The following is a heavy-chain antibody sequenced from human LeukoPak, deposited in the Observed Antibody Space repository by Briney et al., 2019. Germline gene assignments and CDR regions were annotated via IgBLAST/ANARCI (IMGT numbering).Heavy chain of an antibody. CDR3: APEAEGYCSSTSCSDY. V-gene: IGHV3-30*02. D-gene: IGHD2-2*01. Sequence: PGGSLRLSCAASGFTFSSYGMHWVRQAPGKGLEWVAFIQYDGGNKYYADSAKGRFTISRDNSKNSLYLQMNSLRTEDTAVYYCAPEAEGYCSSTSCSDYCGEGTLVSVSS. CDR1: GFTFSSYG. J-gene: IGHJ4*02. CDR2: IQYDGGNK.